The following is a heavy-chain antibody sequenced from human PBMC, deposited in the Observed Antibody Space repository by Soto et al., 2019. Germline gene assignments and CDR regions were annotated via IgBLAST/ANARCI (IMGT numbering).Heavy chain of an antibody. CDR1: GFSLSTSGVG. J-gene: IGHJ4*02. CDR2: IYWDDDK. Sequence: SGPTLVNPTQTLTLTCTFSGFSLSTSGVGVGWIRQPPGKALEWLALIYWDDDKRYSPSLKSRLTITKDTSKNQVVLTMTNMDPVDTATYYCAHRGYCSGGSCPHSDFDYWGQGTLVTVSS. V-gene: IGHV2-5*02. D-gene: IGHD2-15*01. CDR3: AHRGYCSGGSCPHSDFDY.